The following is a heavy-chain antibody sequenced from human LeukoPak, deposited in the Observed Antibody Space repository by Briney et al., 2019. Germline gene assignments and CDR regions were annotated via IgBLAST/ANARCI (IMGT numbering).Heavy chain of an antibody. D-gene: IGHD3-10*01. V-gene: IGHV4-59*01. J-gene: IGHJ5*02. CDR2: IYSSGNT. CDR3: ARDIGASSYYGAGTYNWFDP. CDR1: GASIRNFY. Sequence: SETLSLTCTVSGASIRNFYSTWIRQSPGKGLEWIGNIYSSGNTNYNPSLQSRVTISVDTSKNQFSLKLMSVTAADTAVYYCARDIGASSYYGAGTYNWFDPWGQGTLVTVSS.